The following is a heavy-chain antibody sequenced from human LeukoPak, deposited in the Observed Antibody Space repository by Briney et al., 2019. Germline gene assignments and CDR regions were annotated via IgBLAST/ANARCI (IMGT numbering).Heavy chain of an antibody. J-gene: IGHJ3*02. CDR3: AKCNLDNCREGFDI. CDR2: ISVTSTT. CDR1: GLTFSSHA. D-gene: IGHD1-1*01. Sequence: SGGSLRLSCAASGLTFSSHALTWVRQTPGKGLDWVSSISVTSTTYYLDPVKGRFTISRDKSKNTLYLQMNSLEAEDTALYYCAKCNLDNCREGFDIWGQGTMVTVSS. V-gene: IGHV3-23*01.